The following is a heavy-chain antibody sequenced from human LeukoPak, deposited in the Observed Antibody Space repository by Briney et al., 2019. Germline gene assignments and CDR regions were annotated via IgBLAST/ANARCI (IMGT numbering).Heavy chain of an antibody. CDR2: ISYDGSNK. CDR1: GFTFSSYA. Sequence: GGSLRLSCAASGFTFSSYAMHWVRQAPGKGLEWVAVISYDGSNKYYADSVKGRFTISRDNSKNTLYLQMNSLRAEDTAVYYCARSGSYHNWFDPWGQGTLVTVSS. J-gene: IGHJ5*02. D-gene: IGHD1-26*01. V-gene: IGHV3-30-3*01. CDR3: ARSGSYHNWFDP.